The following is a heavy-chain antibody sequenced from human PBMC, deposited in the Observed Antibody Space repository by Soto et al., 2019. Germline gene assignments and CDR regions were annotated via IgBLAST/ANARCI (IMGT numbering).Heavy chain of an antibody. D-gene: IGHD2-15*01. J-gene: IGHJ5*02. CDR2: TYYNGNA. CDR1: GGSIDRSNYY. Sequence: SETLSLTCTVSGGSIDRSNYYWDWIRQPPGKGLEWIGTTYYNGNAYYNPSLQSQVTMSVDTSKNQFSMKLISVTAADTAVYYCVRGGIAGHWFDPWGQGILVTVSS. V-gene: IGHV4-39*07. CDR3: VRGGIAGHWFDP.